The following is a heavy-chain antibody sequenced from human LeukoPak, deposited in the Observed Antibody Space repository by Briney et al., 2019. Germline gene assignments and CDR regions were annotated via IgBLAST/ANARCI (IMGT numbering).Heavy chain of an antibody. D-gene: IGHD1-14*01. Sequence: SETLSLTCTVSGGSISSSSYYWGWIRQPPGKGLEWIGSIYYSGSTYYNPSLKSRVTISVDTSKNQFSLKLSSVTAADTAVYYCARDSRKFPFKRIYYGMDVWGQGTTVTVSS. CDR3: ARDSRKFPFKRIYYGMDV. J-gene: IGHJ6*02. CDR2: IYYSGST. CDR1: GGSISSSSYY. V-gene: IGHV4-39*02.